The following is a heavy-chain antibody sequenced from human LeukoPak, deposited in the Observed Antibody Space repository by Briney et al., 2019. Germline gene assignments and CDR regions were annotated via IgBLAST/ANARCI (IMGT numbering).Heavy chain of an antibody. J-gene: IGHJ4*02. D-gene: IGHD3-10*01. CDR1: GYSFTTYG. V-gene: IGHV1-18*01. Sequence: ASVNVSCKASGYSFTTYGISWVRQAPGQGLEWMGWISVYNGHTNYAQKLQGRVTMTTDTSTSTAYMELRSLTSDDAAVYYCARNGSGSYGYWGQGTLVIVSS. CDR3: ARNGSGSYGY. CDR2: ISVYNGHT.